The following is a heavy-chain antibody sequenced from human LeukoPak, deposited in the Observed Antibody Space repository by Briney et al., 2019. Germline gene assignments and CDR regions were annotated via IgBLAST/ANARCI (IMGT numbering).Heavy chain of an antibody. CDR2: ISSSSSTI. J-gene: IGHJ4*02. CDR1: GFTFSSYS. V-gene: IGHV3-48*01. Sequence: GGSLRLSCAASGFTFSSYSMNWVRQAPGKGLEWVSYISSSSSTIYYADSVKGRFTISRDNSKNTLYLQMNSLRAEDTAVYYCAKGYSSSWYSPSRWYYFDYWGQGTLVTVSS. CDR3: AKGYSSSWYSPSRWYYFDY. D-gene: IGHD6-13*01.